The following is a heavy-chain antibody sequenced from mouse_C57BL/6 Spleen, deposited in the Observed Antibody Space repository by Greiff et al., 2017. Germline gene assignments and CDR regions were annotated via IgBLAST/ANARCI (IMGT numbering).Heavy chain of an antibody. D-gene: IGHD1-1*01. CDR2: IDPETGGT. J-gene: IGHJ2*01. CDR1: GYTFTDYE. V-gene: IGHV1-15*01. Sequence: QVQLQQSGAELVRPGASVTLSCKASGYTFTDYEMHWVKQTPVHGLEWIGAIDPETGGTAYNQKFKGKSILTADKSSSTAYMELRSLTSEDSAVYDCTREGGSGRFDYWGQGTTLTVSS. CDR3: TREGGSGRFDY.